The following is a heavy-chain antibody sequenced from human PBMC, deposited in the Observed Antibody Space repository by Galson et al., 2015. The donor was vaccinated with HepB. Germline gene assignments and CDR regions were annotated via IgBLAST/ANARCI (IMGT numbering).Heavy chain of an antibody. J-gene: IGHJ6*02. CDR2: ISYDGRSK. CDR3: ARGRDDIVVVPAVTTTTHQRHSMDV. Sequence: SLRLSCAASGFTFSSYAMHWVRQAPGKGLEWVAVISYDGRSKYCADSVKGRSTISRDNSKKTLYLQMNSLRAEDTAVYYCARGRDDIVVVPAVTTTTHQRHSMDVWGQGTTVTVSS. D-gene: IGHD2-2*01. V-gene: IGHV3-30*04. CDR1: GFTFSSYA.